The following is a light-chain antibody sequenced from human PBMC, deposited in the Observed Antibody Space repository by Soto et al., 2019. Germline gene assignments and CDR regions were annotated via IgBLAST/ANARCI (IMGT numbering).Light chain of an antibody. Sequence: QSALTQPASVSGSPGQSIAISCTGTSIDVGGYKSVAWYQQYPGKAPKMMMYDDSDRPLGVSDRFSGSKSGNTASLTISGLHAEDEADYYCSSYSTTHTRVFGSGTKLTVL. CDR3: SSYSTTHTRV. CDR2: DDS. V-gene: IGLV2-14*03. CDR1: SIDVGGYKS. J-gene: IGLJ1*01.